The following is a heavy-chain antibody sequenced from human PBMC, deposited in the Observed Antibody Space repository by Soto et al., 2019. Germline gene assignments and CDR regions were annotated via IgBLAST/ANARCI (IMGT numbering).Heavy chain of an antibody. D-gene: IGHD1-26*01. J-gene: IGHJ4*02. CDR1: GYTFTGHY. CDR3: GRGRSGQIVVFY. V-gene: IGHV1-2*02. CDR2: IGPESGAT. Sequence: ASVKVSCKASGYTFTGHYIHWVRQAPEQGPEWMGEIGPESGATRYAEKFQGRVTMTLDTSITTVYMELKNLSPDDTAVYYCGRGRSGQIVVFYWGQGTPVTVS.